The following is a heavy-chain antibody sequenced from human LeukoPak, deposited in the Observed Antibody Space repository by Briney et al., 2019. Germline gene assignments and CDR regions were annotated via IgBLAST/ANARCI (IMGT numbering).Heavy chain of an antibody. CDR2: INHSGST. CDR1: GGSFSGYY. V-gene: IGHV4-34*01. D-gene: IGHD3-22*01. J-gene: IGHJ6*03. Sequence: PSETLSLTCAVYGGSFSGYYWSWIRQPPGKGLEWIGEINHSGSTNYNPSLKSRVTISVDTSKNQFSLQLNSVTPEDTAVYYCARDLVVTYYYYYMDVWGKGTTVTVSS. CDR3: ARDLVVTYYYYYMDV.